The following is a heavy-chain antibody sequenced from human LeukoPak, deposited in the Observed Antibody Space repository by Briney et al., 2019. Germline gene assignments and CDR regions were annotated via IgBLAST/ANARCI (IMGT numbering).Heavy chain of an antibody. V-gene: IGHV4-39*07. Sequence: SETLSLTCTVSGGSISSDGYYWGWVRQPPGEGLECIGSIYYSGATNYNPSLRSRVTISVDTSENQFSLKPRSVTAADTAVYYCARAQYSGSCFDYWGQGALVTVSS. CDR1: GGSISSDGYY. J-gene: IGHJ4*02. CDR3: ARAQYSGSCFDY. D-gene: IGHD1-26*01. CDR2: IYYSGAT.